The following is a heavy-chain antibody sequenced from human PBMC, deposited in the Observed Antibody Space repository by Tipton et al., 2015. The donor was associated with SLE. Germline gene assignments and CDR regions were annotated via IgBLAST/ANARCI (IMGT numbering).Heavy chain of an antibody. J-gene: IGHJ4*02. CDR2: IYYTGST. CDR1: TGAISIYY. V-gene: IGHV4-59*08. CDR3: AGHSGSPYSFDF. D-gene: IGHD1-26*01. Sequence: TLSLTCTVSTGAISIYYWSWIRQPPGKGLEWIGYIYYTGSTHYNPSLESRVALSVDTSKDQFSLNLASVTAADTAIYYCAGHSGSPYSFDFWGQGTLVTVPS.